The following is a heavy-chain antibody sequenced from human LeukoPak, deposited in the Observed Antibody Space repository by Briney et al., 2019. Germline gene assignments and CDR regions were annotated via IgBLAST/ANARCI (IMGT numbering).Heavy chain of an antibody. CDR2: IYYSGNA. CDR3: ARGPYYDYVWGTYRPFDY. Sequence: SETLSLTCVVSGGSISSGGYSWSWIRQPPGKSLEWIGYIYYSGNAYYNPSLKSRVTMSVDRSKNQFSLKLNSVTAADTAVYYCARGPYYDYVWGTYRPFDYWGQGILVTVSS. J-gene: IGHJ4*02. D-gene: IGHD3-16*02. CDR1: GGSISSGGYS. V-gene: IGHV4-30-2*01.